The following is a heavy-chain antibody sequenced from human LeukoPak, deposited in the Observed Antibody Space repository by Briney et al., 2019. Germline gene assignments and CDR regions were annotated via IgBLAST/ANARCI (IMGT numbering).Heavy chain of an antibody. CDR3: AKPPWELKSPEYFQH. CDR1: GFTFSSYA. J-gene: IGHJ1*01. V-gene: IGHV3-23*01. CDR2: ISGSGGST. D-gene: IGHD1-26*01. Sequence: GGSLRLSCAASGFTFSSYAMSWVRQAPGKGLEWVSAISGSGGSTYYADSVKGRFTISRDNAKNTLYLQMNSLRAEDTAVYYCAKPPWELKSPEYFQHWGQGTLVTVSS.